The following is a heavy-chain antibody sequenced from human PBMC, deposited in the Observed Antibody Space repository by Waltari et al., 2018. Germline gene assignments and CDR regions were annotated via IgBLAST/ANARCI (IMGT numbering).Heavy chain of an antibody. CDR3: ARDAIKGHTEVGY. CDR1: GGSISSGDYS. J-gene: IGHJ4*02. CDR2: SYYSGST. V-gene: IGHV4-30-4*08. D-gene: IGHD2-15*01. Sequence: QVQLQESGPGLVKPSQTLSLICTASGGSISSGDYSWSWIRQPPGKGLEWIGYSYYSGSTYYNPSLKSRVTISVDTSKNQFSLKLSSVTAADTAVYYCARDAIKGHTEVGYWGQGTLVTVSS.